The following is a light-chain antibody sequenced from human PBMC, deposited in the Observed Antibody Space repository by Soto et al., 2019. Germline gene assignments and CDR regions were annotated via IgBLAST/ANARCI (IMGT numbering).Light chain of an antibody. J-gene: IGKJ4*01. CDR2: GAS. CDR3: QQYDSWPPT. Sequence: EKVMTQSPATLSVSPGESATLSCRASQSVNRNLAWYQQKPGQTPRLLIYGASTRAAGVPVRFSGSGSGTEFTLTINGLQSEDFALYWCQQYDSWPPTFGGGTKVEIK. CDR1: QSVNRN. V-gene: IGKV3-15*01.